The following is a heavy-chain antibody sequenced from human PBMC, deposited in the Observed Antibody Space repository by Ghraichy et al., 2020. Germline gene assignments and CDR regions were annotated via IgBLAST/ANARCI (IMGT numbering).Heavy chain of an antibody. J-gene: IGHJ5*02. CDR3: TRRAQQQLIWNWFDP. CDR1: GFNFRNYA. V-gene: IGHV3-23*01. Sequence: LTCAASGFNFRNYAMGWVRQAPGKGLEWVSSLSENGGRTYYADSVKGRFTISRDNSKNTVFLQMNSLRVEDTALYYCTRRAQQQLIWNWFDPWGQGTLVTVSS. D-gene: IGHD1-1*01. CDR2: LSENGGRT.